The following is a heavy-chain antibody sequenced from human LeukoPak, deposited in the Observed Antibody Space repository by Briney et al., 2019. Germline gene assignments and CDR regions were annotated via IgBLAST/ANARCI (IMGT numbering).Heavy chain of an antibody. D-gene: IGHD3-22*01. J-gene: IGHJ1*01. CDR1: GFTFISYW. Sequence: GGSLRLSCAASGFTFISYWMSWVRQAPGKGLEWVANIKQDGSEKYYVDSVEGRFTISRDNAKNSLYLQMNSLRAEDTAVYYCARVEGYYDSSGYYPYAEYFQHWGQGTLVTVSS. V-gene: IGHV3-7*04. CDR3: ARVEGYYDSSGYYPYAEYFQH. CDR2: IKQDGSEK.